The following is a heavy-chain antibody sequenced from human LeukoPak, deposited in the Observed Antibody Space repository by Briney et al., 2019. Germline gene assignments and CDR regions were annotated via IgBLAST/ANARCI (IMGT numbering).Heavy chain of an antibody. CDR2: IRYDGSNK. CDR3: AKDQIIVVVPAAILDY. V-gene: IGHV3-30*02. Sequence: GGSLRLSCAASGYTFSSYGMHWVRQAPGKGLEWVAFIRYDGSNKYYADSVKGRFTISRDNSKNTLYLQMNGLRAEDTAVYYCAKDQIIVVVPAAILDYWGQGTLVTVSS. D-gene: IGHD2-2*02. CDR1: GYTFSSYG. J-gene: IGHJ4*02.